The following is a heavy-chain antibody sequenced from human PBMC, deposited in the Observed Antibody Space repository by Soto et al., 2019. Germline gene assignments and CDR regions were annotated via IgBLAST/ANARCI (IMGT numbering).Heavy chain of an antibody. CDR3: TTLHYDFFFDY. V-gene: IGHV1-46*01. CDR2: INPSGGST. CDR1: GYTFSRYY. D-gene: IGHD4-17*01. Sequence: ASVKVSCKASGYTFSRYYMHWVRQAPGQGLEWMGIINPSGGSTSYAQKFQGRVTMTRDASTSTVYMELSSLRSEDTAVYYCTTLHYDFFFDYWGQGTLVTVSS. J-gene: IGHJ4*02.